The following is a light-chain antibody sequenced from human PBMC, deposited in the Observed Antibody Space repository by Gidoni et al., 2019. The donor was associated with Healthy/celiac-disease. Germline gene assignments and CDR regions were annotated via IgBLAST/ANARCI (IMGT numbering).Light chain of an antibody. CDR3: QQYNNWLYT. V-gene: IGKV3-15*01. J-gene: IGKJ2*01. Sequence: EIVMPQSPSTLSVSPGERATLSCRASQSVSSNLAWYQQKPGQAPRLLIYGASTRATGIPARFSGSESGTDFTLTISSLQSEDFAVYYCQQYNNWLYTFGQGTKLEIK. CDR2: GAS. CDR1: QSVSSN.